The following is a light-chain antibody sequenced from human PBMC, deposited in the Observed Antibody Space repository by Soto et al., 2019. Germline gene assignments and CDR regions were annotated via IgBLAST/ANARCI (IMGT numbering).Light chain of an antibody. CDR2: EVS. J-gene: IGLJ2*01. V-gene: IGLV2-8*01. CDR1: SSDVGGYNS. CDR3: SSYAGSNNLV. Sequence: QSALTQPPSASGSPGQSVTIPCTGTSSDVGGYNSVSWYQQHPGKVPKLMIYEVSKRPSGVPDRFSGSKSGNTAYLTVSGLQAEDEADYYCSSYAGSNNLVFGGGTKVTVL.